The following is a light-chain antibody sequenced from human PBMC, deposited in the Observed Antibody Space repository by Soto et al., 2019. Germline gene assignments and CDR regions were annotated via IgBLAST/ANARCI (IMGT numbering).Light chain of an antibody. V-gene: IGLV2-14*03. CDR3: SSYTSTNTVV. CDR2: DVS. Sequence: QLVLTQPASVSGSPGQSITISCTGTSSDVGGYNYVSWYQHHPGKAPKLMIYDVSNRPSGVSNRFSGSKSDNTASLTISGLQAEDEADYYCSSYTSTNTVVFGGGTKVTVL. J-gene: IGLJ2*01. CDR1: SSDVGGYNY.